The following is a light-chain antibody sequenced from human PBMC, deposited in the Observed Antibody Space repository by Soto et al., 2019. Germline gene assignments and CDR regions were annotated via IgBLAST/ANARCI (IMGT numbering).Light chain of an antibody. J-gene: IGKJ1*01. CDR3: QQYGSSPWT. Sequence: EIVLTQSPGTLSLSPGERATLSCRASQSVSSSYLAWYQQKPGQAPRLLIYGASSRATGIPDRFSGSGSGTDFTLTISRLEPEDFAEYYCQQYGSSPWTFGHGTKVEIK. V-gene: IGKV3-20*01. CDR1: QSVSSSY. CDR2: GAS.